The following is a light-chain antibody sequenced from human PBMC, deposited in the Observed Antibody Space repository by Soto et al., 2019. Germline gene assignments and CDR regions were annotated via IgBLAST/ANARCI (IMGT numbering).Light chain of an antibody. CDR1: SSDVGSYNR. Sequence: QPVLTQPPSVSGSPGQSVTISCTGTSSDVGSYNRVSWYQQPPGTVPKLMIYEVSNRPSGVPDRFSGSKSGNTASLTISGLQAEDEADYYCSSYTSSSNYVFGTGTKLTVL. V-gene: IGLV2-18*02. CDR2: EVS. J-gene: IGLJ1*01. CDR3: SSYTSSSNYV.